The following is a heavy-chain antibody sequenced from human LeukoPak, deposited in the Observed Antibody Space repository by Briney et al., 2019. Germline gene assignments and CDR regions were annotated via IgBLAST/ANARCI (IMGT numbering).Heavy chain of an antibody. CDR2: IYYSGST. V-gene: IGHV4-59*01. Sequence: SETLSLTCTVSGGSISSYYWSWIRQPPGKGLEWIGYIYYSGSTNYNPSLKSRVTISVDTSKNQFSLKLSSVTAADTAVYYCAREYCSGGSCYLDYWGQGTLVTVSS. J-gene: IGHJ4*02. CDR1: GGSISSYY. CDR3: AREYCSGGSCYLDY. D-gene: IGHD2-15*01.